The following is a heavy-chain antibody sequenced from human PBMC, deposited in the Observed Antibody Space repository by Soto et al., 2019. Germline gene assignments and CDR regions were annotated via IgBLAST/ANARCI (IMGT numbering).Heavy chain of an antibody. D-gene: IGHD3-3*01. CDR2: IRSKTNKYAT. Sequence: EVQLVESGGGLVQPGGSLKLSCAASGFTFSDSAIHWVRQASGKGLEWVGRIRSKTNKYATTYAASVKGKFTISRDDSENTAYLQMNRLKPEDTAVYYCTRPKHELRFYSYYGIDVWGQGTTVTVPS. CDR3: TRPKHELRFYSYYGIDV. CDR1: GFTFSDSA. J-gene: IGHJ6*02. V-gene: IGHV3-73*02.